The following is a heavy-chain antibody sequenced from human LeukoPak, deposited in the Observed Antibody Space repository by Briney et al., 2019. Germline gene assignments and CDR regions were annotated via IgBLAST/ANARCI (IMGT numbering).Heavy chain of an antibody. V-gene: IGHV1-18*01. CDR2: ISAYNGNT. Sequence: ASVKVSCKASGYTFTSYGISWVRQAPGQGLEWMGWISAYNGNTNYAQKLQGRVTMTTDTSTSTAYMELRSLRSDDTAVYYCASHRISSSWYPMGFQHWGQGTLVTVSS. J-gene: IGHJ1*01. D-gene: IGHD6-13*01. CDR1: GYTFTSYG. CDR3: ASHRISSSWYPMGFQH.